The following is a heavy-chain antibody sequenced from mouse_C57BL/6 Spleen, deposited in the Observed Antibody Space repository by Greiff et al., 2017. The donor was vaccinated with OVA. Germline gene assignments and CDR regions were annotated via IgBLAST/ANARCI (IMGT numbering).Heavy chain of an antibody. Sequence: VQLVESGAELVKPGASVKISCKASGYAFSSYWMNWVKQRPGKGLEWIGQIYPGDGDTNYNGKFKGKATLTADKSSSTAYMQLSSLTSEDSAVYFCARRDSSGYCYFDYWGQGTTLTVSS. CDR3: ARRDSSGYCYFDY. D-gene: IGHD3-2*02. J-gene: IGHJ2*01. V-gene: IGHV1-80*01. CDR2: IYPGDGDT. CDR1: GYAFSSYW.